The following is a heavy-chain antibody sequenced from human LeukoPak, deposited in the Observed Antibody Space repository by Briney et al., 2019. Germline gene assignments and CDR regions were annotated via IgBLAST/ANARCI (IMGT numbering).Heavy chain of an antibody. J-gene: IGHJ4*02. Sequence: GKSLKISCKGSGYSFTSYWIGWVRQMPGKGLEWMGIIYPGDSDTRCSPSFQGQVTISADKSISTAYLQWSSLKASDTAMYYCARLHYYDILTGYLYYFDYWGQGTLVTVSS. CDR1: GYSFTSYW. D-gene: IGHD3-9*01. V-gene: IGHV5-51*01. CDR3: ARLHYYDILTGYLYYFDY. CDR2: IYPGDSDT.